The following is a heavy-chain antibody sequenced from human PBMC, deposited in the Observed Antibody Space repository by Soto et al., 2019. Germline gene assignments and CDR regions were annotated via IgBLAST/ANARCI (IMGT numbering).Heavy chain of an antibody. J-gene: IGHJ6*02. CDR2: INPNSGGT. V-gene: IGHV1-2*02. CDR3: ARKLELRGSYYYYDMDV. D-gene: IGHD1-7*01. Sequence: GASVKVSCKASGYTFTSYAMHWVRQAPGQGLEWMGWINPNSGGTNYAQKFQGRVTMTRDTSISTAYMELSRLRSDDTAVYYCARKLELRGSYYYYDMDVWGQGTTVTVSS. CDR1: GYTFTSYA.